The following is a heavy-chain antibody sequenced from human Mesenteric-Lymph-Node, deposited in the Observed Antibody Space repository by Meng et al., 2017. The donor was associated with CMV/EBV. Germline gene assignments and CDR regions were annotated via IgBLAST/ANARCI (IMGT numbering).Heavy chain of an antibody. D-gene: IGHD1-1*01. Sequence: GGSLRLSCAASGFTFSSSYMHWVRQAPGKGLVWVSRISSDESSTSYADSVKGRFTISRDNAKNTLYLQMNSLRAEDTAVYYCARGGSTYFDYWGQGTLVTVSS. CDR2: ISSDESST. J-gene: IGHJ4*02. CDR3: ARGGSTYFDY. CDR1: GFTFSSSY. V-gene: IGHV3-74*01.